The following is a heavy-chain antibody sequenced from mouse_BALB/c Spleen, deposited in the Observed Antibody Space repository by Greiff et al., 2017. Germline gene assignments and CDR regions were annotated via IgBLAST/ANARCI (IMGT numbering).Heavy chain of an antibody. CDR1: GFTFSDYY. V-gene: IGHV5-4*02. Sequence: EVHLVESGGGLVKPGGSLKLSCAASGFTFSDYYMYWVRQTPEKRLEWVATISDGGSYTYYPDSVKGRFTISRDNAKNNLYLQMSSLKSEDTAMYYCARDKGNYYGAMDYWGQGTSVTVSS. CDR3: ARDKGNYYGAMDY. CDR2: ISDGGSYT. J-gene: IGHJ4*01. D-gene: IGHD1-1*01.